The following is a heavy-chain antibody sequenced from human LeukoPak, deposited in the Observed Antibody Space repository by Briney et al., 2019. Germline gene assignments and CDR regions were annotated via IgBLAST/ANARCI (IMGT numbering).Heavy chain of an antibody. CDR3: ARTTVTTGPYWYFDL. J-gene: IGHJ2*01. CDR1: GFTFSRYD. D-gene: IGHD4-17*01. V-gene: IGHV3-13*01. Sequence: GGSLRLSCAASGFTFSRYDMHWVRQAAGKGLEWVSAITIAGDTYYPGSVRGRFTISRENAKNSLYLQMNSLRAGDTAVYYCARTTVTTGPYWYFDLWGRGTLVTVSS. CDR2: ITIAGDT.